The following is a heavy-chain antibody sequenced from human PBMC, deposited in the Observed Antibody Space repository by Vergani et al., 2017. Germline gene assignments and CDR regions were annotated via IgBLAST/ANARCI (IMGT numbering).Heavy chain of an antibody. CDR3: ARDPVAGTEDY. CDR1: GFTFSHYY. Sequence: QVQLVESGGGLVKPGGSLRLSCAASGFTFSHYYMSWIRQAPGKGLEWVSYISSSSSYTNYAYSVKCRFTISRDNAKNSLYLQMNSLRAEDTAVYYCARDPVAGTEDYWGQGTLVTVSS. J-gene: IGHJ4*02. D-gene: IGHD6-19*01. CDR2: ISSSSSYT. V-gene: IGHV3-11*05.